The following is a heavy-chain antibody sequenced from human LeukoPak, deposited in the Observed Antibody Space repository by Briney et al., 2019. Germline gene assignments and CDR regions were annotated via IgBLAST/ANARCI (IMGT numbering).Heavy chain of an antibody. CDR2: IYYSGST. CDR3: ARHGCGGDCYSGDFDY. D-gene: IGHD2-21*02. J-gene: IGHJ4*02. V-gene: IGHV4-59*08. Sequence: SETLSLTCTVSGGSISSYYWSWIRQPPGKGLEWIGYIYYSGSTNYNPSLKSRVTISVDTSKNQFSLKLSSVTAADTAAYYCARHGCGGDCYSGDFDYWGQGTLVTVSS. CDR1: GGSISSYY.